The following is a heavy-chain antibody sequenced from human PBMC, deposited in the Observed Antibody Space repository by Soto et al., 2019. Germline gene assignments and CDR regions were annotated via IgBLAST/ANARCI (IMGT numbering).Heavy chain of an antibody. CDR2: ISWDGGST. CDR1: GLNFDDYT. CDR3: AKAVEMATIDY. V-gene: IGHV3-43*01. Sequence: GGSLRLSCAASGLNFDDYTMHWVRQDPGKGLEWVSLISWDGGSTYYADSVKGRFTISRDNSKNSLYLQMNSLRTEDTALYYCAKAVEMATIDYWGQGTLVTVSS. J-gene: IGHJ4*02. D-gene: IGHD5-12*01.